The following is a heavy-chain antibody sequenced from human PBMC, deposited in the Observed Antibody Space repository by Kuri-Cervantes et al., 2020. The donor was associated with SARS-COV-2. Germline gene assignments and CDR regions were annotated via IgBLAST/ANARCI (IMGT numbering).Heavy chain of an antibody. CDR1: GFTFSSYS. V-gene: IGHV3-48*01. J-gene: IGHJ6*02. Sequence: GESLKISCAASGFTFSSYSMNWVRQAPGKGLEWVSYISSSSSTIYYADSVKGRFTISRDNAKNSLYLQMNSLRAEGTAVYYCARGGDIVVLPAAIGYYYGMDVWGQGTTVTVSS. CDR3: ARGGDIVVLPAAIGYYYGMDV. CDR2: ISSSSSTI. D-gene: IGHD2-2*01.